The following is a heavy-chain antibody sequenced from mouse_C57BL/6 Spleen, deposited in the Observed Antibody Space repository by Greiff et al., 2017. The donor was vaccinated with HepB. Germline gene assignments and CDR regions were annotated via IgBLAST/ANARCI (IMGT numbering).Heavy chain of an antibody. V-gene: IGHV5-9*01. Sequence: EVQGVESGGGLVKPGGSLKLSCAASGFTLSSYTMSWVRQTPEKRLEWVATISGGGGNTYYPDSVKGRFTISRDNAKNTLYLQMSSLRPEDTALYYCARQGIYYDDDEEVWFAYWGQGTLVTVSA. CDR2: ISGGGGNT. CDR1: GFTLSSYT. CDR3: ARQGIYYDDDEEVWFAY. D-gene: IGHD2-4*01. J-gene: IGHJ3*01.